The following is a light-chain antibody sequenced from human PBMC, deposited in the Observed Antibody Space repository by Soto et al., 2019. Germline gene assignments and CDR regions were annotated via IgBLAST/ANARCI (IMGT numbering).Light chain of an antibody. CDR3: SSYTSSSTLAYV. CDR2: EVN. V-gene: IGLV2-14*01. CDR1: SSDVGAYNY. Sequence: QSVLTQPASVSASPGQSITISCTGTSSDVGAYNYVSWYQQHPGRAPKLMIYEVNNRPSGVSNRFSGSKSGSTASLTISGLQAEDEADYYCSSYTSSSTLAYVFGTGTKVTVL. J-gene: IGLJ1*01.